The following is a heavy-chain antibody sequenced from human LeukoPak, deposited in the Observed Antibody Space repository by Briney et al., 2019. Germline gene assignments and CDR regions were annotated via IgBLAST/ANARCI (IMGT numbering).Heavy chain of an antibody. J-gene: IGHJ6*02. V-gene: IGHV6-1*01. CDR1: GDSVSSNSAA. D-gene: IGHD3-10*01. CDR2: TYYRSKWYN. CDR3: ARGVYGSGIIYYYYGMDV. Sequence: PSQTLSLTCAISGDSVSSNSAAWNWIRQSPSRGLECLGRTYYRSKWYNDYAVSVKSRITINPDTSKNQFSLQLNSVTPEDTAVYYCARGVYGSGIIYYYYGMDVWGQGTTVTVS.